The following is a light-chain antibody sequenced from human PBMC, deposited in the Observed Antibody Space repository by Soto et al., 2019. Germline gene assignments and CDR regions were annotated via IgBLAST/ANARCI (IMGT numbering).Light chain of an antibody. CDR2: EVS. CDR1: SSDVGGYNY. CDR3: SSYAGSKNFARV. V-gene: IGLV2-8*01. Sequence: QSALTQPPSASGSPGQSVTISCTGTSSDVGGYNYVSWYQQHPGKAPKLMIYEVSKRPSGVPDRFSGSKSGNTASLTVSGLQAEDEADYYCSSYAGSKNFARVFGGGTTLTVL. J-gene: IGLJ2*01.